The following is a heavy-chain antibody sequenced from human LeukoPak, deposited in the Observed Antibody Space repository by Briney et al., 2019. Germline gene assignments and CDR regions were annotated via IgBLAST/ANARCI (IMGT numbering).Heavy chain of an antibody. J-gene: IGHJ1*01. D-gene: IGHD3-16*01. V-gene: IGHV1-2*02. CDR3: ASYVPEGDIIQD. Sequence: APVKVSCKASGYTFTGYYMHWVRQAPGQGLEWMGWINPNSGGANYAQKFQGRVTVTRDTSISTAYMELSRLRSDDTAVYYCASYVPEGDIIQDWGQGTLVTVSS. CDR1: GYTFTGYY. CDR2: INPNSGGA.